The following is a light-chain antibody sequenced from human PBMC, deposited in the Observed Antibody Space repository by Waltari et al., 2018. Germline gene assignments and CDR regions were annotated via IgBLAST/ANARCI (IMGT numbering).Light chain of an antibody. V-gene: IGKV1-39*01. J-gene: IGKJ2*01. CDR2: AAS. Sequence: DIQMTQSPSPLSASVGDRVTITCRASQSISSYLNWYQQKPGKAPKLLIYAASSLQSGVPSRFSGSGSGTDFTLTISSLQPEDFATYYCQQSYSTLDTFGQGTKV. CDR1: QSISSY. CDR3: QQSYSTLDT.